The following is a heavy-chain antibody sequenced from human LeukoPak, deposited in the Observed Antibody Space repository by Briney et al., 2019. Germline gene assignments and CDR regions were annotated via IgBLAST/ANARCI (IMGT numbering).Heavy chain of an antibody. Sequence: SETLSLTCTVSGGSIFSYYWSWIRQPPGKGLEWIGYIYYTGSTNYNPSLKSRVTMSVDTSKNQVSLKLYSVTAADAAVYYCATQAGGYSYGSFDYWGQGTLVTVSS. V-gene: IGHV4-59*08. CDR3: ATQAGGYSYGSFDY. CDR2: IYYTGST. CDR1: GGSIFSYY. D-gene: IGHD5-18*01. J-gene: IGHJ4*02.